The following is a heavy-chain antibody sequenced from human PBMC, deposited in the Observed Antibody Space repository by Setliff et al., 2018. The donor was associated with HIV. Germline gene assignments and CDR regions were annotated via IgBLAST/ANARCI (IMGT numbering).Heavy chain of an antibody. Sequence: ASVKVSCKASGDTFTNYDINWVRQATRQGLEWMGWMNPNSGNTGYAQKFQGRATMTRNTSISTVYMELRSLRYEDTAVYYCGRQVPVPGVAVTPIDYWGQGTLVTVSS. J-gene: IGHJ4*02. CDR1: GDTFTNYD. CDR3: GRQVPVPGVAVTPIDY. CDR2: MNPNSGNT. V-gene: IGHV1-8*02. D-gene: IGHD3-22*01.